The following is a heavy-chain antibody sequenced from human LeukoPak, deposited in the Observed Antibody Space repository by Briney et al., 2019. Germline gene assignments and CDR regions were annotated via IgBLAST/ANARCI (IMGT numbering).Heavy chain of an antibody. Sequence: ASVKVSCKASGYTFTGYYMHWVRQAPGQGLEWMGWINPNSGGTNYAQKFQGRVTMTRDTSISTAYMELSRLRSDDTAVYYCARGDIAVAGIDDAFDIWGQGTMVTVSS. D-gene: IGHD6-19*01. J-gene: IGHJ3*02. CDR3: ARGDIAVAGIDDAFDI. CDR2: INPNSGGT. CDR1: GYTFTGYY. V-gene: IGHV1-2*02.